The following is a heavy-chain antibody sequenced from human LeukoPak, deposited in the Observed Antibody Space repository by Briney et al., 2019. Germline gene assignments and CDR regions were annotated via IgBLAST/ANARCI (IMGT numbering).Heavy chain of an antibody. Sequence: KPGGSLRLSCAASGFTFSDYYMSWIRQAPETGLEWLSYTSPSGGTIYYTDSVKGRFTMSRDNAQNALYLQMNSLRAEDTALYYCAKDDYGYSSSPSYWGQGTLVTVSS. CDR2: TSPSGGTI. D-gene: IGHD6-13*01. J-gene: IGHJ4*02. CDR3: AKDDYGYSSSPSY. CDR1: GFTFSDYY. V-gene: IGHV3-11*01.